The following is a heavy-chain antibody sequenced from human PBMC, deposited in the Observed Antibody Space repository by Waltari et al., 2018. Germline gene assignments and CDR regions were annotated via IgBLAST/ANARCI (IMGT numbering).Heavy chain of an antibody. Sequence: QVQFVESGGGVVQPGRSLRLSCIGSAFSFSAYGMHWVRQAPGKGREWVALIWFDGTKEYYADSVKGRFRISRDNSNNMVFLQMDNLRAEDTAVYYCATTYSSGWYHQFDPRGQGTRVTVSS. CDR2: IWFDGTKE. D-gene: IGHD6-19*01. V-gene: IGHV3-33*01. CDR1: AFSFSAYG. CDR3: ATTYSSGWYHQFDP. J-gene: IGHJ5*02.